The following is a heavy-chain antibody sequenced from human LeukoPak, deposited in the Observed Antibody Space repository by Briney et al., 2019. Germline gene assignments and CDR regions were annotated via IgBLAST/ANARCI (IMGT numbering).Heavy chain of an antibody. J-gene: IGHJ4*02. Sequence: GGSLRLSCSASGFTFSSYAMHWVRQAPGKGLEYVSAISSDGGSTYYADSVKGRFTISRDNSKNTLYLQMSSLRAEDTAVCYCARGGSAWDNPFDYWGQGTLVTVSS. V-gene: IGHV3-64D*06. D-gene: IGHD6-19*01. CDR2: ISSDGGST. CDR3: ARGGSAWDNPFDY. CDR1: GFTFSSYA.